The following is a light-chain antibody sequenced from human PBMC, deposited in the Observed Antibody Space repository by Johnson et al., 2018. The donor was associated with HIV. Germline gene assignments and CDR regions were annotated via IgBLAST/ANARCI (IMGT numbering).Light chain of an antibody. CDR2: DNN. J-gene: IGLJ1*01. CDR1: SSNIGHNY. Sequence: VLTQPPSMSAAPGQKVTISCSGSSSNIGHNYVSWYQQVPGTAPKLLIYDNNKRPSGIPDRFSASKSGTSATLVITALQTGDEADYYCGAWDSSLSAHFVFGTGTKVTVL. CDR3: GAWDSSLSAHFV. V-gene: IGLV1-51*01.